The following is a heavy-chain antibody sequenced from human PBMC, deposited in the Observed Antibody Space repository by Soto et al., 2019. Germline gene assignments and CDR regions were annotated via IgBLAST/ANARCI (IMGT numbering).Heavy chain of an antibody. CDR3: ARAPRRYCTSLSCLGLYGLDV. J-gene: IGHJ6*02. CDR1: GFTFSDYA. Sequence: QVQLVESGGGVVQPGRSLRLSCAASGFTFSDYAMHWVRHVPGQGLEWVAVISFDGNIKYDADSVKGRFTISRDNSKNTRFLQMDSLKGEDTAVYSCARAPRRYCTSLSCLGLYGLDVWGQGTAVTVSS. V-gene: IGHV3-30-3*01. D-gene: IGHD2-8*01. CDR2: ISFDGNIK.